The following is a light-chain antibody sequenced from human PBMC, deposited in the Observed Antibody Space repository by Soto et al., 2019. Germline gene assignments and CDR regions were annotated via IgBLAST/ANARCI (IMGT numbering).Light chain of an antibody. CDR1: QSVSSNY. J-gene: IGKJ1*01. V-gene: IGKV3-20*01. CDR3: QQYGSSIKT. CDR2: GAS. Sequence: EIVLTQFPGTLSLSPGERATLSCRASQSVSSNYLAWYQQRPGQPPNLLIFGASNRAPGIPDRFSGSGSGTDFTLTISRVEPEDFAVYYCQQYGSSIKTFGQGTKVEIK.